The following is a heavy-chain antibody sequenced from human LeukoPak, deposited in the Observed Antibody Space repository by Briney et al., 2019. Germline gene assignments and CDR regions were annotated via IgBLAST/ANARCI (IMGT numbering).Heavy chain of an antibody. V-gene: IGHV4-39*01. CDR2: IYYSGST. CDR3: ARITMVRGVIITGTTGSYYFDY. Sequence: SETLSLTCTVSGGSISSSSYYWGWIRQPPGKGLEWIGSIYYSGSTYYNPSLKSRVTISVDTSKNQFSLKLCSVTAADTAVYYCARITMVRGVIITGTTGSYYFDYWGQGTLVTVSS. D-gene: IGHD3-10*01. CDR1: GGSISSSSYY. J-gene: IGHJ4*02.